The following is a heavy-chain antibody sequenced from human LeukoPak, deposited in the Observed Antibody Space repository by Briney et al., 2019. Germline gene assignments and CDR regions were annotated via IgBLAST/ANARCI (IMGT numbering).Heavy chain of an antibody. D-gene: IGHD3-10*01. CDR1: GFTFSSYA. CDR3: AKTHMVRGVIEYYFDY. J-gene: IGHJ4*02. V-gene: IGHV3-23*01. Sequence: GGSLRLSCAASGFTFSSYAMSWVRQAPGKGLEWVSAISGSGGSTYYADSVKGRFTTSRDNSKNTLYLQMNSLRAEDTAVYYCAKTHMVRGVIEYYFDYWGQGTLVTVSS. CDR2: ISGSGGST.